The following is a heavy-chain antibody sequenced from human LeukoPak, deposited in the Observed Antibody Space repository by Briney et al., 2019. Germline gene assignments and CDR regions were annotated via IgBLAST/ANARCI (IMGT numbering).Heavy chain of an antibody. CDR1: VFTFSAYA. CDR3: ARDPNGDYIGAFDM. CDR2: IRGGGGSA. D-gene: IGHD4-17*01. J-gene: IGHJ3*02. Sequence: GGSLRLSCIASVFTFSAYAMMWVRPAPGKGPERVSPIRGGGGSAFYADSVKGRFTISRDNSKYTLFLQMNSLRAEDTAVYYCARDPNGDYIGAFDMWGPGTMVTVSS. V-gene: IGHV3-23*01.